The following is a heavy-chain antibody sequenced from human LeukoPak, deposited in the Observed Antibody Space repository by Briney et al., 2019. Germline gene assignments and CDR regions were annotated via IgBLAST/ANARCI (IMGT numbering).Heavy chain of an antibody. J-gene: IGHJ5*02. CDR2: IYYSGST. Sequence: SENLSLTCTVSAGSISSYYWRWIRQAPGEELEWIGYIYYSGSTNSNPSLKSVITISVDRSKDQFSLKLSSVTATDTAVYYGASTAVVVPAAKYNGFDPWGQGTLVTVSS. CDR1: AGSISSYY. D-gene: IGHD2-2*01. V-gene: IGHV4-59*01. CDR3: ASTAVVVPAAKYNGFDP.